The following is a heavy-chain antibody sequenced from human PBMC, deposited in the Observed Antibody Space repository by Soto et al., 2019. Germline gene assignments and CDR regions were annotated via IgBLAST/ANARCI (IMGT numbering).Heavy chain of an antibody. V-gene: IGHV3-66*01. CDR2: IYSGGST. Sequence: GSLRLSCAASGFTVSSNYMSWVRQAPGKGLEWVSVIYSGGSTYYADSVKGRFTISRDNSKNTLYLQMNSLRAEDTAVYYCARDLREQGAPYYYYYMDGWGKGTTVTVSS. CDR1: GFTVSSNY. J-gene: IGHJ6*03. D-gene: IGHD3-10*01. CDR3: ARDLREQGAPYYYYYMDG.